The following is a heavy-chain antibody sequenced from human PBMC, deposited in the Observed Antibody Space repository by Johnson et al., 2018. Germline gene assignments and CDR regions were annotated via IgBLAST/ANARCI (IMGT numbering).Heavy chain of an antibody. V-gene: IGHV1-8*01. CDR2: MNPNSGNT. J-gene: IGHJ1*01. D-gene: IGHD6-13*01. CDR1: GYTFTSYD. CDR3: ARGLYQQLANNGPHAEYFPH. Sequence: QVQLVESGAEVKKPGASVKVSCKASGYTFTSYDINWVRQATGQGLEWMGWMNPNSGNTGYAQKFQGRVTMTRNTSKSTAYLGLSSLRSEDTAVYYCARGLYQQLANNGPHAEYFPHWGQGTLVTVSS.